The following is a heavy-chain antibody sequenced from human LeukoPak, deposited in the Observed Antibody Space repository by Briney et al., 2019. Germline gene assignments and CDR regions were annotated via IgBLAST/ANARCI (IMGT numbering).Heavy chain of an antibody. CDR3: ARVMRYYYMDV. J-gene: IGHJ6*03. CDR2: IYYSGST. Sequence: SETLSLTCTVSGGSISSYYWSWIRQPPGKGLEWIGYIYYSGSTNYNPSLKSRVTISVDTSKNQFSLKLSSVTAADTAVYYCARVMRYYYMDVWGKGTTVTISS. V-gene: IGHV4-59*01. CDR1: GGSISSYY. D-gene: IGHD2-8*01.